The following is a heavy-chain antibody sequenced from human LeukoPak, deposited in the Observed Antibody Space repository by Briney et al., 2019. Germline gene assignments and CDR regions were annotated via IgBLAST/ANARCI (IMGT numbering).Heavy chain of an antibody. Sequence: ASVKVSCKASGYTFTSYGISWVRQAPGQGLEWMGWISAYNGNTNYARKLQGRVTMTTDTSTRTAYMELRSLRSDDTAVYYCASGDEAGYSSGWYAYWGQGTLVTVSS. CDR3: ASGDEAGYSSGWYAY. J-gene: IGHJ4*02. D-gene: IGHD6-19*01. CDR1: GYTFTSYG. V-gene: IGHV1-18*01. CDR2: ISAYNGNT.